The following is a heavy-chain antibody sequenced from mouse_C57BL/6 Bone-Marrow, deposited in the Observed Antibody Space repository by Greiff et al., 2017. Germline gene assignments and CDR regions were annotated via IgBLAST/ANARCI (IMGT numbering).Heavy chain of an antibody. CDR3: ARSGGWYFDV. J-gene: IGHJ1*03. CDR1: GYTFTSYG. Sequence: VQRVESGAELARPGASVKLSCKASGYTFTSYGISWVKQRTGQGLEWIGEIYPRSGNTYYNEKFKGKATLTADKSSSTAYMELRSLTSEDSAVYFCARSGGWYFDVWGTGTTVTVSS. CDR2: IYPRSGNT. V-gene: IGHV1-81*01.